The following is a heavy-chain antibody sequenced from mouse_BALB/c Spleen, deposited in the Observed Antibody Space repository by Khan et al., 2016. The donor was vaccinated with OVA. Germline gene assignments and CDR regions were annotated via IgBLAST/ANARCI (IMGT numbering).Heavy chain of an antibody. CDR1: GFTFSTYG. CDR3: ARLAYYYDGEGFAY. J-gene: IGHJ3*01. Sequence: EVQVVESGGDVVKPGGSLKLSCAASGFTFSTYGMSWVRQTPDKRLEWVATVSTGGHYTYYPDTVKGRFTISRDNAKNTLYLQMSSLKSEDTAMFYCARLAYYYDGEGFAYWGQGTLVTVSA. D-gene: IGHD1-1*01. CDR2: VSTGGHYT. V-gene: IGHV5-6*01.